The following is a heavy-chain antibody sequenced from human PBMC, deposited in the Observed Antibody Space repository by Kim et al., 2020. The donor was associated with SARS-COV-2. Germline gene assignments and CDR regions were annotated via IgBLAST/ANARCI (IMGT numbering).Heavy chain of an antibody. CDR2: IIPIFGTA. J-gene: IGHJ4*02. V-gene: IGHV1-69*13. D-gene: IGHD3-22*01. Sequence: SVKVSCKASGGTFSSYAISWVRQAPGQGLEWMGGIIPIFGTANYAQKFQGRVTITADESTSTAYMELSSLRSEDTAVYYCARGPYYYDSSGYSTGRSFDYWGQGTLVTVSS. CDR3: ARGPYYYDSSGYSTGRSFDY. CDR1: GGTFSSYA.